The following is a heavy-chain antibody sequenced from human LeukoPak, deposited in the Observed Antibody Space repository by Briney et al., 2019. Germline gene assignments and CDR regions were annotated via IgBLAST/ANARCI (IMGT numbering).Heavy chain of an antibody. V-gene: IGHV3-23*01. Sequence: GVSLRLSCAASGVTFSNDAMSWVRQAPGKGLEWVSTINPSGGSTYYADSVKGRFTISRDNSKNTLYLQVNSLRAEDTAVYYCAKAASTVTTCLDNWGQGTLVTVSS. CDR1: GVTFSNDA. J-gene: IGHJ4*02. CDR3: AKAASTVTTCLDN. D-gene: IGHD4-17*01. CDR2: INPSGGST.